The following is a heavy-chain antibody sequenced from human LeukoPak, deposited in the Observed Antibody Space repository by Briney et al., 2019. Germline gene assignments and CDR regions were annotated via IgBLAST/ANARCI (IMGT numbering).Heavy chain of an antibody. V-gene: IGHV4-39*01. CDR2: MYHNGST. CDR1: GGSISSISYY. CDR3: ARHPSGRMWLQQGGWFDP. J-gene: IGHJ5*02. D-gene: IGHD5-18*01. Sequence: SETLSLTCTVSGGSISSISYYWGWIRQPPGKGLEWIGSMYHNGSTYYNPSLKSRVTISVDTSKNQFSLKLTSVTAADTAVYYRARHPSGRMWLQQGGWFDPWGQGTLVTVSS.